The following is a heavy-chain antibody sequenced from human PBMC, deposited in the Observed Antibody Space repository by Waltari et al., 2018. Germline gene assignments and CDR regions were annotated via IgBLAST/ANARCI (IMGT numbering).Heavy chain of an antibody. CDR2: IYSGGST. V-gene: IGHV3-53*01. Sequence: EVQLVESGGGLIQPGGSLRLSCAASGFTVSSNYMSWVRQAPGKGLGWVSVIYSGGSTYYADSVKGRFTISRDNSKNTLYLQMNSLRAEDTAVYYCASRYCSGGSCYSVPYYYYYGMDVWGQGTTVTVSS. CDR3: ASRYCSGGSCYSVPYYYYYGMDV. CDR1: GFTVSSNY. J-gene: IGHJ6*02. D-gene: IGHD2-15*01.